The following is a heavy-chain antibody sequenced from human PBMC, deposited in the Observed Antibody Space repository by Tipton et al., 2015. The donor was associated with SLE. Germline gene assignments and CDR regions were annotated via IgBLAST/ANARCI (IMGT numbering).Heavy chain of an antibody. V-gene: IGHV4-61*02. J-gene: IGHJ6*03. CDR3: VKSVVVVSPRDYYYYMDV. CDR1: GDSFSSGSSS. D-gene: IGHD2-15*01. CDR2: IYNGGIT. Sequence: TLSLTCTVSGDSFSSGSSSWNWVRQPAGKGLEWIGLIYNGGITNYNPSLQSRVTLSVDMSKNQFSLRLSSVTAADTGVYYCVKSVVVVSPRDYYYYMDVWGKGTTVTVSS.